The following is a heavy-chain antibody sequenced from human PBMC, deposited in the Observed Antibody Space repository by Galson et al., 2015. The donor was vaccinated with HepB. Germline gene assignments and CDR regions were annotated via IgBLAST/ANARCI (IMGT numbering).Heavy chain of an antibody. V-gene: IGHV3-23*01. J-gene: IGHJ4*02. Sequence: SLRLSCAASGFTFNTYAMGWVRQAPGKGLEWVTAISSSGGTTYYADSAKGRFTISRDNSDNTLYLQMSGLRAGDTATYYCATRQAYYFDYWGQGALVTVSS. CDR3: ATRQAYYFDY. CDR1: GFTFNTYA. CDR2: ISSSGGTT.